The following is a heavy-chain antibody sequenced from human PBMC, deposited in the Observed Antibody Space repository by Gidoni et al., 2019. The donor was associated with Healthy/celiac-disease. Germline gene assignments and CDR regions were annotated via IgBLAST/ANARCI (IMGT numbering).Heavy chain of an antibody. D-gene: IGHD2-15*01. CDR2: INAGNGNT. Sequence: QVQLVQSGAEVKKPGASVKVSCKASGYTFTSYAMHWVRQAPGQRLEWMGWINAGNGNTKYSQKFQGRVTITRDTSASTAYMELSSLRSEDTAVYYCARVSSYCSGGSCYSAAFDIWGQGTMVTVSS. V-gene: IGHV1-3*01. CDR3: ARVSSYCSGGSCYSAAFDI. J-gene: IGHJ3*02. CDR1: GYTFTSYA.